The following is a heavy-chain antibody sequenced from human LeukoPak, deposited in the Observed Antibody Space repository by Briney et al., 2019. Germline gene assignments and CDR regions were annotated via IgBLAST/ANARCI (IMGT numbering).Heavy chain of an antibody. V-gene: IGHV1-18*01. CDR3: ARGPRQEMRGVYFDY. Sequence: ASVKVSCKASGGTFSSYAISWVRQAPGQGLEWMGWISAYNGNTNYAQKLQGRVTMTTDTSTSTAYMELRSLRSDDTAVYYCARGPRQEMRGVYFDYWGQGTLVTVPS. CDR1: GGTFSSYA. D-gene: IGHD3-16*01. CDR2: ISAYNGNT. J-gene: IGHJ4*02.